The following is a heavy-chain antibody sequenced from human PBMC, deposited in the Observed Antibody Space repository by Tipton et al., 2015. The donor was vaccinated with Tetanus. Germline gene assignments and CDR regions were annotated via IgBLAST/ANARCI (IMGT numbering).Heavy chain of an antibody. V-gene: IGHV3-23*01. Sequence: GSLRLSCAASGFTFSSDAMTWVRQAPGKGLEWVSAISISGDSTYYADSVKGRFTISRDNSKDTLYLQMHSLRVEDTAVYYCAKEIRPNDSWGQGTLVTVSS. D-gene: IGHD3-16*01. CDR3: AKEIRPNDS. J-gene: IGHJ4*02. CDR2: ISISGDST. CDR1: GFTFSSDA.